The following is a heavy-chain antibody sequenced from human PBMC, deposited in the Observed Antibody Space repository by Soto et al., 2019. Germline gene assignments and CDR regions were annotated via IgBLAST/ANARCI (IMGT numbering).Heavy chain of an antibody. Sequence: SETLSLTCAVYGGSFSGYYWSWIRQPPGKGLEWIGEINHSGSTNYNPSLKSRVTISVDTSKNQFSLKLSSVTAADTAVYYCARSSSRWGYCSSTGCHPAFDYWGQETLVTLL. D-gene: IGHD2-2*01. CDR1: GGSFSGYY. CDR2: INHSGST. V-gene: IGHV4-34*01. J-gene: IGHJ4*02. CDR3: ARSSSRWGYCSSTGCHPAFDY.